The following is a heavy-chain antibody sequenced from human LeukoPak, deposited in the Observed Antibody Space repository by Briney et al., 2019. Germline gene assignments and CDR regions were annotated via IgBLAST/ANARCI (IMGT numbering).Heavy chain of an antibody. CDR1: GFTFSNYA. CDR2: ITRSGDST. Sequence: GGSLRLSCAASGFTFSNYAMSWVRQAPGKGLEWVSAITRSGDSTYYADSVKGRFTISRDNSKNTLSLQMNSLGVEDTAVYYCAKRSDAYRVFDYWGQGTLVTVSS. V-gene: IGHV3-23*01. CDR3: AKRSDAYRVFDY. D-gene: IGHD5-24*01. J-gene: IGHJ4*02.